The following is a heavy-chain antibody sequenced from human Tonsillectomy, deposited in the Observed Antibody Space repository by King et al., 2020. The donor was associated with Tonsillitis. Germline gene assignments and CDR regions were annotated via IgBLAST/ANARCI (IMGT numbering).Heavy chain of an antibody. CDR2: ISFDESNK. V-gene: IGHV3-33*05. D-gene: IGHD6-19*01. J-gene: IGHJ4*02. Sequence: HVQLVESGGGVVQPGRSLSLSCAASGFSFSSNGMHWVRQAPGKGLEWVAVISFDESNKNYADSVKGRFTISRDNSNNTLFLHMNSLRAEDTAVYYCARERLYSSGWGIDYWGQGALLSVSS. CDR1: GFSFSSNG. CDR3: ARERLYSSGWGIDY.